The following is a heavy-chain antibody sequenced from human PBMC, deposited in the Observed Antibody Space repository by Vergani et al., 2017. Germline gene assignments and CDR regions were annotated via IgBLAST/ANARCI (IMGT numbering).Heavy chain of an antibody. CDR1: GGSISSGGYY. CDR3: ARVYCSSTSCYLDY. CDR2: IYYSGST. V-gene: IGHV4-61*08. J-gene: IGHJ4*02. Sequence: QVQLQESGPGLVKPSQTLSLTCTVSGGSISSGGYYWSWIRQPPGKGLEWIGYIYYSGSTHYNPSLKSRVTISVDTSKNQFSLKLSSVTAADTAVYYCARVYCSSTSCYLDYWGQGTLVTVSS. D-gene: IGHD2-2*01.